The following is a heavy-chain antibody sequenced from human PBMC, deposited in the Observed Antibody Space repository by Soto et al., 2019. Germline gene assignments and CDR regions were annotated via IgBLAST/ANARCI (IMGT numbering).Heavy chain of an antibody. Sequence: PSETLSLTCTVSGGSISSHYWSWIRQPPGKGLEWIGYIYYSGSTNYNPSLKSRVTISVDTSKNQFSLKLSSVTAADTAVYYCARAEDLHGMDIWGQGTKVTVS. V-gene: IGHV4-59*11. CDR2: IYYSGST. J-gene: IGHJ6*02. CDR3: ARAEDLHGMDI. D-gene: IGHD2-15*01. CDR1: GGSISSHY.